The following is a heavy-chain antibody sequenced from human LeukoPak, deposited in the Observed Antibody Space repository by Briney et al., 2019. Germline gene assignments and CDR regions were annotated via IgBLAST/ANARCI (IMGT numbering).Heavy chain of an antibody. J-gene: IGHJ3*02. CDR1: GDSISSGGYY. V-gene: IGHV4-31*03. CDR2: IYYSRGT. CDR3: ARDQVVIFGVVSAAFDI. Sequence: PSETLSLTCTVSGDSISSGGYYWSWIRQHPGKGLEWIGYIYYSRGTYYHPSLKSRVTISVDTSKNQFSLKLSSVNAADSAVYYWARDQVVIFGVVSAAFDIWGQGTMVTVSS. D-gene: IGHD3-3*01.